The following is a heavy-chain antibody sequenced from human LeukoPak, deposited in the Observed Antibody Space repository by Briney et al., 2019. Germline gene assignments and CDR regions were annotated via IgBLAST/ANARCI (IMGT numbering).Heavy chain of an antibody. CDR3: AKGAFWTGVGEFFHP. V-gene: IGHV3-30*02. Sequence: PGGSLRLSCAASGFTFSSYGMFWVRQAPGKGLEWVGGIRYDGSQKHYADSVKGRFTISRDNSKDNLYLQMNSLRVEDTAVYYCAKGAFWTGVGEFFHPWGQGTLVTVSS. CDR2: IRYDGSQK. CDR1: GFTFSSYG. J-gene: IGHJ1*01. D-gene: IGHD3/OR15-3a*01.